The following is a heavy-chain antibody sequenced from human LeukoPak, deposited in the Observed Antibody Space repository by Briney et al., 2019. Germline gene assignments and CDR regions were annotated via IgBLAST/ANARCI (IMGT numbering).Heavy chain of an antibody. CDR2: ISSSSSYI. V-gene: IGHV3-21*01. CDR3: ARAMIVVVIGDAFGI. J-gene: IGHJ3*02. CDR1: GFTFSSYS. Sequence: PGGSLRLSCAASGFTFSSYSMNWVRQAPGKGLEWVSSISSSSSYIYYADSVKGRFTISRDIAKNSLYLQMNSLRAEDTAVYYCARAMIVVVIGDAFGIWGQGTMVTVSS. D-gene: IGHD3-22*01.